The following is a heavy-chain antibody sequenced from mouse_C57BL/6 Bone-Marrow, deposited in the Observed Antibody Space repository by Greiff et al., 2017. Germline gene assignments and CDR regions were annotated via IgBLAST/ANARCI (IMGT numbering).Heavy chain of an antibody. CDR1: GYTFTSYW. CDR2: IHPNSGST. D-gene: IGHD1-1*02. V-gene: IGHV1-64*01. J-gene: IGHJ4*01. CDR3: AKGVADYAMDS. Sequence: QVQLKQPGAELVKPGASVKLSCKASGYTFTSYWMHWVKQRPGQGLEWIGMIHPNSGSTNYNEKFKSKATLTVDKSSSTAYMQLSSLTSEDSAVYYCAKGVADYAMDSWGQGTSVTVSS.